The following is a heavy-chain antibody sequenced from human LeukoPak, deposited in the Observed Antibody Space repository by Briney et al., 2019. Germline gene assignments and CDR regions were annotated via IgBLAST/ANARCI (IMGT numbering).Heavy chain of an antibody. J-gene: IGHJ4*02. CDR2: INPNSGGT. V-gene: IGHV1-2*02. D-gene: IGHD6-6*01. CDR1: GYTFTGYY. Sequence: ASVKVSCKASGYTFTGYYMHWVRQAPGQGLEWMGWINPNSGGTNYAQKFQGRVTMTRDTSISAAYMELSRLRSDDTAVYYCARDRREAARCFDYWGQGTLVTVSS. CDR3: ARDRREAARCFDY.